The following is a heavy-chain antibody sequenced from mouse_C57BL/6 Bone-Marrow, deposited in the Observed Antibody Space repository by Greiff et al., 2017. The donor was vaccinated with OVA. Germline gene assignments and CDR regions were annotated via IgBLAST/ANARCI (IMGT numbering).Heavy chain of an antibody. CDR2: INSDGGST. CDR3: ARHSSMITTGDDY. V-gene: IGHV5-2*01. J-gene: IGHJ2*01. Sequence: DVMLVESGGGLVQPGESLKLSCESNEYEFPSHDMSWVRKTPEKRLELVAAINSDGGSTYYPDTMERRFIISSDNTKKTLYLQMSSLRSEDTALYYCARHSSMITTGDDYWGQGTTLTVSS. D-gene: IGHD2-4*01. CDR1: EYEFPSHD.